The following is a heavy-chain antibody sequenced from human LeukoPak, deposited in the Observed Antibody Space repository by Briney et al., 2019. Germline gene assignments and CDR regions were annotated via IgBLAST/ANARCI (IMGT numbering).Heavy chain of an antibody. CDR1: GFTFSSSS. V-gene: IGHV3-48*01. CDR2: ISTSGGTI. D-gene: IGHD2-21*01. J-gene: IGHJ4*02. CDR3: ARHIPFDC. Sequence: PGGSLRLSCAASGFTFSSSSMNWVRQAPEKGLEWVSYISTSGGTIYYAESVKGRFTISRDNAKNSLYLQMDSLRAEDTAVYYCARHIPFDCWGQGTLVTVSS.